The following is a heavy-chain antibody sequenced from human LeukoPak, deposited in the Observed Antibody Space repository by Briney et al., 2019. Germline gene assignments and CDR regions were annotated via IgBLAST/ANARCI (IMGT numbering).Heavy chain of an antibody. CDR3: ARRRGYSYGQFDY. V-gene: IGHV1-69*01. D-gene: IGHD5-18*01. Sequence: SVKVSCKASGGTFSSYAISWVREAPGQGLEWMGGIIPIFGTANYAQKFQGRVTITADESTSTAYMELSSLRSEDTAVYYCARRRGYSYGQFDYWGQGTLVTVSS. CDR1: GGTFSSYA. CDR2: IIPIFGTA. J-gene: IGHJ4*02.